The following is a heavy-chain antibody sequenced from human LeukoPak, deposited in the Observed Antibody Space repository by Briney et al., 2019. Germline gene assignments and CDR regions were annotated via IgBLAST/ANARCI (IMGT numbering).Heavy chain of an antibody. J-gene: IGHJ4*02. CDR2: IWYDGSNK. CDR1: GFTFSSHW. D-gene: IGHD3-22*01. Sequence: GGSLRLSCAASGFTFSSHWMHWVRQAPGKGLEWVAVIWYDGSNKYYADSVKGRFTISRDNSKNTLYLQMNSLRAEDTAVYYCARDDYYDSSGYDYWGQGTLVTVSS. CDR3: ARDDYYDSSGYDY. V-gene: IGHV3-33*08.